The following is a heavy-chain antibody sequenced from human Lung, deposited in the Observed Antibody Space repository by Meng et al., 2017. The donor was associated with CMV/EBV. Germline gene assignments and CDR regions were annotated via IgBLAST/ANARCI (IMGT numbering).Heavy chain of an antibody. CDR2: ISYDGSNK. D-gene: IGHD3-22*01. J-gene: IGHJ6*02. V-gene: IGHV3-30-3*01. CDR3: VRDQGGESMIAVLIERFGMDV. CDR1: GFTFNTYA. Sequence: SCAASGFTFNTYAMHWVRQAPGKGLEWVAVISYDGSNKYTADSVQGRLTISRDNSKNNLYLQMNSLTVEDTAVYYCVRDQGGESMIAVLIERFGMDVWXQGTXVNGAS.